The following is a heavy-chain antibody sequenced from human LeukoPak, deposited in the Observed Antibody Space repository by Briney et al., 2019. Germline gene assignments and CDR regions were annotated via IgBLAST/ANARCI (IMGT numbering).Heavy chain of an antibody. CDR2: IRYDGSNK. CDR1: GFTFSSYG. J-gene: IGHJ4*02. Sequence: GGSLRLSCAASGFTFSSYGMHWVRQAPGKGLEWVAFIRYDGSNKYYADSVKGRFTISRDNSKNTLYLQMNSLRAEDTAVYYCAKDREVGRYFDWSFDYWGQGTLVTVSS. CDR3: AKDREVGRYFDWSFDY. D-gene: IGHD3-9*01. V-gene: IGHV3-30*02.